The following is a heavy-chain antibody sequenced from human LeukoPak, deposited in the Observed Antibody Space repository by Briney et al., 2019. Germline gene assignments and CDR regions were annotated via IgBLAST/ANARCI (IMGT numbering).Heavy chain of an antibody. CDR2: IYPGDSDT. CDR1: GYSFTSYW. D-gene: IGHD3-3*01. V-gene: IGHV5-51*01. J-gene: IGHJ6*03. Sequence: GESLKISCKGSGYSFTSYWIGWVRQMPGKGLEWMGIIYPGDSDTRYSPFFQGQVTISADKSISTAYLQWSSLKASDTAMYYCARQKGYDFWSGPNYYYYYMDVWGKGTTVTVSS. CDR3: ARQKGYDFWSGPNYYYYYMDV.